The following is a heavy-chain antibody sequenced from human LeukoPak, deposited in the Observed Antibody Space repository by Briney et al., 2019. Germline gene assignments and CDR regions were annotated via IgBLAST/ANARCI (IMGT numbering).Heavy chain of an antibody. Sequence: SGTLSLTCTVSGGSISNYYWSWIRQPPGKGLEWIGNIFYSGSTYYGPSLKSRLTISLDTSRNQFSLKLNSVTAADTAVYYCAKSNGYGLIDIWGQGTMVTVSS. CDR3: AKSNGYGLIDI. J-gene: IGHJ3*02. V-gene: IGHV4-59*12. D-gene: IGHD3-10*01. CDR1: GGSISNYY. CDR2: IFYSGST.